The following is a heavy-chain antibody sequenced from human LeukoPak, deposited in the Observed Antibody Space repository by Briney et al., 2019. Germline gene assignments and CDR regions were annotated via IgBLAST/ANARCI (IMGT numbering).Heavy chain of an antibody. D-gene: IGHD6-19*01. CDR1: GFTFSSYW. Sequence: PGGSLRLSCAASGFTFSSYWMSWVRQAPGKGLEWVANIKRDGSEKYYVDSVKGRFTISRDNAKNSLYLQMNSLRAEDTAVYYCARDGDSSGWYGGDWFDPWGQGTLVTVSS. V-gene: IGHV3-7*01. J-gene: IGHJ5*02. CDR3: ARDGDSSGWYGGDWFDP. CDR2: IKRDGSEK.